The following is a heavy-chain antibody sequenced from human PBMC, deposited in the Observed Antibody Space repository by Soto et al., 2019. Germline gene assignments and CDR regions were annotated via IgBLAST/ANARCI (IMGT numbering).Heavy chain of an antibody. CDR1: GYTFIRYG. Sequence: QVQLVQPAAEMKKPGASVKVSCKASGYTFIRYGITWVRQAPGQGLEWMGWISGYNDYTNYAQKLQGRVTMTADTSTRTVYMELRSLTSDDTGVYYCARGGYYDNPWEKLSYYGLDVWGQGTTVTVSS. CDR2: ISGYNDYT. D-gene: IGHD3-22*01. V-gene: IGHV1-18*01. CDR3: ARGGYYDNPWEKLSYYGLDV. J-gene: IGHJ6*02.